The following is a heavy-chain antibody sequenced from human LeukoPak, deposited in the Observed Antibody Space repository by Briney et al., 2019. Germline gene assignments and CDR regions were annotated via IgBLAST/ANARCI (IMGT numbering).Heavy chain of an antibody. V-gene: IGHV3-33*01. Sequence: QPGRSLRLSCAASGFTFSSYGMHWVRQAPGKGLEWVAVIWYDGSNKYYADSVKGRFTISRDNSKNTLYLQMNSLRAEDTAVYYCARDYAGEYYFDYWGQGTLVTVSS. CDR2: IWYDGSNK. CDR1: GFTFSSYG. J-gene: IGHJ4*02. CDR3: ARDYAGEYYFDY. D-gene: IGHD3-16*01.